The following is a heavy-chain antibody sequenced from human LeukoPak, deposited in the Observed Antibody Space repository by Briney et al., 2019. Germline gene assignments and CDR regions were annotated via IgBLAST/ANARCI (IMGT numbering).Heavy chain of an antibody. CDR2: IRKDGINT. Sequence: GGSLRLSCAASGFTFSSYEMNWVRQAPGKGLEWVSFIRKDGINTNYVDSVKGRFTISRDTSNKMVYLQMNSQRTEDMAVYYCAKDPAGNSWNFDYWGQGILVAVSS. CDR1: GFTFSSYE. J-gene: IGHJ4*02. V-gene: IGHV3-30*02. CDR3: AKDPAGNSWNFDY. D-gene: IGHD6-13*01.